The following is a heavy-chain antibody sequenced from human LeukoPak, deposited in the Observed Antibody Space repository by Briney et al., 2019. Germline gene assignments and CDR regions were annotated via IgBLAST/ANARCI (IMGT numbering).Heavy chain of an antibody. CDR2: MNPNSGNT. J-gene: IGHJ4*02. D-gene: IGHD3-22*01. CDR1: GYSFTNYD. Sequence: GASVKVSCKASGYSFTNYDINWVRQATGQGLEWMGWMNPNSGNTAYAQKFQGRVTMTRNTSISTAYMELSSLKSEDTAVYFCARADYDTSASTRKQIDYGGQGTLVTVSS. CDR3: ARADYDTSASTRKQIDY. V-gene: IGHV1-8*01.